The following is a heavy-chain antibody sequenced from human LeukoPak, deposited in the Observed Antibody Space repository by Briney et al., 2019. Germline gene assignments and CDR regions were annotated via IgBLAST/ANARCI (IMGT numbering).Heavy chain of an antibody. CDR3: ARGGIVGATTNYFDY. Sequence: SETLSLTCTVYGGSFSGYYWSWIRQPPGKGLEWIGEINHSGSTNYNPSLKSRVTISVDTSKNQFSLKLSSVTAADTAVYYCARGGIVGATTNYFDYWGQGTLVTVSS. CDR2: INHSGST. D-gene: IGHD1-26*01. CDR1: GGSFSGYY. J-gene: IGHJ4*02. V-gene: IGHV4-34*01.